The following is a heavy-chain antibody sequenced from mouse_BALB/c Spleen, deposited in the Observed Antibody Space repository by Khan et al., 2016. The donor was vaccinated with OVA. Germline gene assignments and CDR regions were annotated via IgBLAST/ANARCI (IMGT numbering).Heavy chain of an antibody. CDR3: AREGHYYGNYGAWFAY. CDR1: GYTFTSYT. CDR2: INPSNSYT. Sequence: QVQLQQSGAELARPGASVKMSCKASGYTFTSYTMHWVKQRPGQGLEWIGYINPSNSYTNYNQTFKDKATLTADKSSSTAYMQLSSLTSEDSAVYYCAREGHYYGNYGAWFAYWGQGTLVTVSA. J-gene: IGHJ3*01. D-gene: IGHD2-1*01. V-gene: IGHV1-4*01.